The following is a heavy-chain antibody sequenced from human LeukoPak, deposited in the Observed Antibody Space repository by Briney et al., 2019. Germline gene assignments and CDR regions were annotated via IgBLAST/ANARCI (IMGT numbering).Heavy chain of an antibody. J-gene: IGHJ5*02. D-gene: IGHD3-3*01. V-gene: IGHV1-18*01. CDR2: ISAYNGNT. Sequence: ASVKVSCKASGYTFTSYGISWVRQAPGQGLEWMGWISAYNGNTNYAQKFQGRVTMTRDTSISTAYMELSRLRSDDTAVYYCARHRLRFLNWFDPWGQGTLVTVSS. CDR3: ARHRLRFLNWFDP. CDR1: GYTFTSYG.